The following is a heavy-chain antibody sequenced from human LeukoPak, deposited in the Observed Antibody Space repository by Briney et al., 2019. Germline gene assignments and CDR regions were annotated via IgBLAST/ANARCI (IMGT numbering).Heavy chain of an antibody. D-gene: IGHD6-19*01. Sequence: SETLSLTCTVSGGSISSYYWRWIRQPPGKGLEWIGYIYYSGSTNYNPSLKSRVTISVDTSKNQFSLKLSSVTAADTAVYYCAKEYSSGWYGNAFDIWGQGTMVTVSS. V-gene: IGHV4-59*01. CDR2: IYYSGST. J-gene: IGHJ3*02. CDR1: GGSISSYY. CDR3: AKEYSSGWYGNAFDI.